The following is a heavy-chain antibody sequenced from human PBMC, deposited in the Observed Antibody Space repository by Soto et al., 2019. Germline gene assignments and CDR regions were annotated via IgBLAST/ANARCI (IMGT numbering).Heavy chain of an antibody. CDR1: GGTFSSYA. V-gene: IGHV1-69*13. Sequence: ASVKVSCKASGGTFSSYAISWVRQAPGQGLEWMGGIIPIFGTANYAQKFQGRVTITADESTSTAYMELSSLRSEDTAVYYCARSYYDSSGYYYVPYYYGMDVWGQGTTVTV. CDR2: IIPIFGTA. CDR3: ARSYYDSSGYYYVPYYYGMDV. D-gene: IGHD3-22*01. J-gene: IGHJ6*02.